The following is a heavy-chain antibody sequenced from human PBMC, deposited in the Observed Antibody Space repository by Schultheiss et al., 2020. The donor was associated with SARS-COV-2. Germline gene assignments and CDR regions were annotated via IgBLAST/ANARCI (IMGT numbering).Heavy chain of an antibody. CDR3: ARENLLYYYGMDV. Sequence: SVKVSCKASGYTFTSYYMHWVRQAPGQGLEWMGGIIPIFGTANYAQKFQGRVTITADESTSTAYMELSSLRSEDTAVYYCARENLLYYYGMDVWGEGTTVTVSS. J-gene: IGHJ6*04. V-gene: IGHV1-69*13. CDR1: GYTFTSYY. CDR2: IIPIFGTA.